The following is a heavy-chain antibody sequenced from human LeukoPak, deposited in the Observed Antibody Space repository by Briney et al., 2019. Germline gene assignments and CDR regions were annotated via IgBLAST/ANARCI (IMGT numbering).Heavy chain of an antibody. V-gene: IGHV3-30*02. CDR3: AKVRFTMVRGALGPFDY. Sequence: GGSLRLSCAASGFTFSSYGMHWVRQAPGKGLEWVAFIRYDGSNKYYADSVKGRFTISRDNSKNTLYLQMNSLRAEDTAVYYCAKVRFTMVRGALGPFDYWGQGTLVTVSS. CDR2: IRYDGSNK. J-gene: IGHJ4*02. CDR1: GFTFSSYG. D-gene: IGHD3-10*01.